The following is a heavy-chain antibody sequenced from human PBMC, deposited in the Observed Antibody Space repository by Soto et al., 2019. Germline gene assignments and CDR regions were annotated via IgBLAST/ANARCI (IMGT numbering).Heavy chain of an antibody. V-gene: IGHV4-34*01. Sequence: TSETLSLTCAVYGESFSGHIWTWIRQTPGKGLQWIGQINHSGSASYNPSLKSRVTISVHTSNSQFSLELSSVTAADTAVYYCARGLIKGSHYSGGWYYFDSWGQGTQVTVSS. CDR3: ARGLIKGSHYSGGWYYFDS. D-gene: IGHD6-19*01. J-gene: IGHJ4*02. CDR2: INHSGSA. CDR1: GESFSGHI.